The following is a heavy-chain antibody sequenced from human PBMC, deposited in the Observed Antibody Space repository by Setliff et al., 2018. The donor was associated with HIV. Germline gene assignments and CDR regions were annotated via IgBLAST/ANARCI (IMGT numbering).Heavy chain of an antibody. V-gene: IGHV1-69-2*01. CDR2: VDPKDGGA. J-gene: IGHJ5*02. CDR3: ASFITMVRANWFDP. Sequence: ASVKVSCKASGYTFTDYYMHWVQQAPGKGLEWMGRVDPKDGGAIYAEEFQGRVTISADTSTDTAYMELSSLRSEDTAVYYCASFITMVRANWFDPWGQGTLVTVS. D-gene: IGHD3-10*01. CDR1: GYTFTDYY.